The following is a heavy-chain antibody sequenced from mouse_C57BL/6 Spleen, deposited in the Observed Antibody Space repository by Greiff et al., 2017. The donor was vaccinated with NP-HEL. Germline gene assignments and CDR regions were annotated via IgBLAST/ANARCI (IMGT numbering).Heavy chain of an antibody. CDR3: ARRWLRGYFDV. D-gene: IGHD1-1*02. CDR1: GYTFTSYW. V-gene: IGHV1-69*01. Sequence: VQLQQPGAELVMPGASVKLSCKASGYTFTSYWMHWVKQRPGQGLEWIGEIDPSDSYTNYNQKFKGKSTLTVDKSSSTAYMQLSSLTSEDSAVYYCARRWLRGYFDVWGTGTTVTVSS. CDR2: IDPSDSYT. J-gene: IGHJ1*03.